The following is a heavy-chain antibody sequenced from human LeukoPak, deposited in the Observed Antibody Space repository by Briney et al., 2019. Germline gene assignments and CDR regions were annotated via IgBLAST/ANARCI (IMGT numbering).Heavy chain of an antibody. D-gene: IGHD3-10*01. J-gene: IGHJ6*03. V-gene: IGHV1-2*02. CDR2: INPNSGGT. CDR3: ARVRGVKDTYYYYYYMDV. Sequence: ASVKVSCKASGYTFTGYYMHWVRQAPGQGLEWMGWINPNSGGTNYAQKFQGRVTMTRDTSISTAYMELSRLRSDDTAVYYCARVRGVKDTYYYYYYMDVWGKGTTVTVSS. CDR1: GYTFTGYY.